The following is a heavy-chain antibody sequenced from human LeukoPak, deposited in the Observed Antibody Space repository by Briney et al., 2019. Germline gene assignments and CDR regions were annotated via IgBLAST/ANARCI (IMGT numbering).Heavy chain of an antibody. CDR1: GYTFTSYG. CDR3: ARAGAVVAATKYFQH. Sequence: ASVKVSCKASGYTFTSYGISWVRQAPGQGLEWMGWISAYNGNTNYAQKLQGRVTMTTDTSTSTAYMELRSLRSDDTAVYYCARAGAVVAATKYFQHWGQGTLVTVSS. CDR2: ISAYNGNT. D-gene: IGHD2-15*01. V-gene: IGHV1-18*01. J-gene: IGHJ1*01.